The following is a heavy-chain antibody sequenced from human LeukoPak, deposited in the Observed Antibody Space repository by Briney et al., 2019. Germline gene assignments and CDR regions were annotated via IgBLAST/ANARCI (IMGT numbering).Heavy chain of an antibody. V-gene: IGHV3-30-3*01. J-gene: IGHJ4*02. Sequence: PGGSLRLSCAASGFTFSNYAMHWVRQAPGKGLEWVAAISYDGSNKYSADSVKGRFTISRDNSKNTLYLQMDILRAEDTAVYYCARETAMVPYYWGQGTLVTVSS. CDR1: GFTFSNYA. CDR3: ARETAMVPYY. CDR2: ISYDGSNK. D-gene: IGHD5-18*01.